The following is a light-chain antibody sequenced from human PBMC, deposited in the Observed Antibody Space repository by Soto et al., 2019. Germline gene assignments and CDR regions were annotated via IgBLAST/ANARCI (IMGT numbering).Light chain of an antibody. CDR1: SSDVGGYNY. CDR2: EVT. V-gene: IGLV2-14*01. Sequence: QSVLTQPASVSGSPGQSITISCTGTSSDVGGYNYVSWYQQHPGKAPRLMIYEVTNRPSGVSNRFSGSKSGNTASLTISGLQAEDEADYYCSSYTISNTLPFVFGTGTKVTVL. J-gene: IGLJ1*01. CDR3: SSYTISNTLPFV.